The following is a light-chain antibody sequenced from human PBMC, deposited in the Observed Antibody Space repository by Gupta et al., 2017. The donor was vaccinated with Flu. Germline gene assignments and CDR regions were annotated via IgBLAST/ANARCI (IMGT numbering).Light chain of an antibody. J-gene: IGLJ3*02. V-gene: IGLV1-51*01. CDR1: SSNIVDNF. CDR3: GTWDTSLSIGV. Sequence: QSVLPQPPSVSAAPGQNVTISCSGNSSNIVDNFVSWSQLLPGTAPKLLIYDNNKRPSGIPDRFSGSKSGTSATLGITGLQTGDEADYYCGTWDTSLSIGVFGGGTKLTVL. CDR2: DNN.